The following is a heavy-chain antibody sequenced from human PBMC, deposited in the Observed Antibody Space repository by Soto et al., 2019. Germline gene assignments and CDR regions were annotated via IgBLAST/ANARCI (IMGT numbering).Heavy chain of an antibody. Sequence: SETLSLTCTLPGGSISRRDYYWSWIRQPPVKGLEWSGYIYYSGSTYYNPSLKSRVTISVDTSKNQFSLKLSSVTAADTAVYYCAKDFSQGGYTPYRMDVWGQGTTVTVS. J-gene: IGHJ6*02. CDR2: IYYSGST. CDR1: GGSISRRDYY. D-gene: IGHD3-22*01. CDR3: AKDFSQGGYTPYRMDV. V-gene: IGHV4-30-4*01.